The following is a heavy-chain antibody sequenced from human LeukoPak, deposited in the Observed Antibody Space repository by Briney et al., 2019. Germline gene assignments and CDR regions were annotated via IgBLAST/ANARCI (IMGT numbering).Heavy chain of an antibody. Sequence: GGSLSLSCAASGFTFSAYGLHWVRQTPGKGLEWVAIISDDGSHKYYAGSVKGRFTISRDNSKNTLYLQMSSLRAEDTAVYYCAKDSLRYFDTNLFDYWGQGTLVTVSS. V-gene: IGHV3-30*18. J-gene: IGHJ4*02. D-gene: IGHD3-9*01. CDR3: AKDSLRYFDTNLFDY. CDR2: ISDDGSHK. CDR1: GFTFSAYG.